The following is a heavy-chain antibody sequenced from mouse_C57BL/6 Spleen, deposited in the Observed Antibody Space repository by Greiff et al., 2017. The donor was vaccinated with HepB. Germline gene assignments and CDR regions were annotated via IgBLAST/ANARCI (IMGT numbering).Heavy chain of an antibody. V-gene: IGHV1-80*01. J-gene: IGHJ3*01. CDR1: GYAFSSYW. Sequence: QVQLQQSGAELVKPGASVKISCKASGYAFSSYWMNWVKQRPGKGLEWIGQIYPGDGDTNYNGKFKGKATLTADKSSSTAYMQLSSLTSEDSAVYFCARDSSGYQAWFAYWGQGTLVTVSA. D-gene: IGHD3-2*02. CDR2: IYPGDGDT. CDR3: ARDSSGYQAWFAY.